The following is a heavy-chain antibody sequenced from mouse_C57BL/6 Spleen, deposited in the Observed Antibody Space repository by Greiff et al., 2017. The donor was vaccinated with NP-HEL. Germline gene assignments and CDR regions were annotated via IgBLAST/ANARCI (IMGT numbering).Heavy chain of an antibody. CDR1: GYTFTSYD. V-gene: IGHV1-85*01. Sequence: QVQLKQSGPELVKPGASVKLSCKASGYTFTSYDINWVKQRPGQGLEWIGWIYPRDGSTKYNEKFKGKATLTVDTSSSTAYMELHSLTSEDSAVYFCARGATNYAMDYWGQGTSVTVSS. CDR3: ARGATNYAMDY. J-gene: IGHJ4*01. CDR2: IYPRDGST. D-gene: IGHD3-1*01.